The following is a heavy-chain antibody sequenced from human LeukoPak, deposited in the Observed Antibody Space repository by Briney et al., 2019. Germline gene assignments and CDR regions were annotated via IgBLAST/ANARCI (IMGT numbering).Heavy chain of an antibody. CDR1: GGSFSGYY. J-gene: IGHJ5*02. CDR3: ARGSPIARPGWFDP. V-gene: IGHV4-34*01. D-gene: IGHD6-6*01. CDR2: INHSGST. Sequence: SETLSLTCAVYGGSFSGYYWSWIRQPPGKGLEWIGEINHSGSTNFNPSLKSRVTISVDTSKNQFSLKLSSVTAADTAVYYCARGSPIARPGWFDPWGQGTLVTVSS.